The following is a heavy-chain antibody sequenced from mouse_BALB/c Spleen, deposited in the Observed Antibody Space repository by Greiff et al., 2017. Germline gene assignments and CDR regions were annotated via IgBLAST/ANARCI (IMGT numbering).Heavy chain of an antibody. Sequence: EVQLVESGGGLVQPGGSLKLSCAASGFTFSSYTMSWVRQTPEKRLEWVAYISSGGSYTYYPDSVKGRFTISRDNAKNTLYLQMSSLKSEDTAMYYCARPNRSYFDYWGQGTTLTVSS. D-gene: IGHD2-14*01. V-gene: IGHV5-6*01. J-gene: IGHJ2*01. CDR2: ISSGGSYT. CDR1: GFTFSSYT. CDR3: ARPNRSYFDY.